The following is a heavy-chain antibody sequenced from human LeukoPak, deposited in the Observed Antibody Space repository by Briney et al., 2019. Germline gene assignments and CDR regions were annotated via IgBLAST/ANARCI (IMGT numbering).Heavy chain of an antibody. Sequence: SQTLSLTCAISGDSVSSISAAWNWIRQSPSRGLEWLGRTYYRTKWYSDYAVSVQSRISINPDTSKNQFSLQLNSVTPDDMAVYYCARGDGYHLDYWGQGTLVTVSS. J-gene: IGHJ4*02. D-gene: IGHD5-24*01. CDR3: ARGDGYHLDY. V-gene: IGHV6-1*01. CDR2: TYYRTKWYS. CDR1: GDSVSSISAA.